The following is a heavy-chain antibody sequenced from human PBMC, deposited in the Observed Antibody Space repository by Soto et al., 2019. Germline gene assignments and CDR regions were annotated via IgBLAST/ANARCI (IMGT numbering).Heavy chain of an antibody. J-gene: IGHJ6*02. CDR1: GFSLSTSGMC. CDR2: IDWDDDK. CDR3: ARIPRIAVRPYYYYGMDV. D-gene: IGHD6-19*01. V-gene: IGHV2-70*01. Sequence: SGPTLVNPTQTLTLTCTFSGFSLSTSGMCVSWIRQPPGKALEWLALIDWDDDKYYSTSLKTRLTISKDTSKNQVVLTMTNMDPVDTATYYCARIPRIAVRPYYYYGMDVWGQGTTVTVSS.